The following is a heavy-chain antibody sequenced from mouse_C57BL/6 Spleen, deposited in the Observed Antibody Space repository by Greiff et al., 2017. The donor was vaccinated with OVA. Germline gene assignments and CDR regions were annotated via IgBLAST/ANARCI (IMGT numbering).Heavy chain of an antibody. V-gene: IGHV1-39*01. CDR1: GYSFTDYN. Sequence: VQLQQSGPELVKPGASVKISCKASGYSFTDYNMNWVKQSNGKSLEWIGVINPNYGTTSYNQKFKGKATLTVDQSSSTAYMQLNSQTSEDSAVYYCARSLFVTTVVESYSDVWGTGTTVTVSS. CDR2: INPNYGTT. CDR3: ARSLFVTTVVESYSDV. J-gene: IGHJ1*03. D-gene: IGHD1-1*01.